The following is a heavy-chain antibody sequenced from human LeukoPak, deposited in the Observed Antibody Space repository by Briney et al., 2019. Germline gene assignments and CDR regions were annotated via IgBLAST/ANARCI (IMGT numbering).Heavy chain of an antibody. J-gene: IGHJ3*02. Sequence: GGSLRLSCAASGFTFSSYAMSWVRQAPGKGLEWVSAISGSGGSTYYADSVKGRFTISRDNSKNTLYLQMNSLRAEDTAVYYCAKDIHYYESSGYYSGAFDIWGQGTMVTVSS. CDR2: ISGSGGST. CDR3: AKDIHYYESSGYYSGAFDI. D-gene: IGHD3-22*01. V-gene: IGHV3-23*01. CDR1: GFTFSSYA.